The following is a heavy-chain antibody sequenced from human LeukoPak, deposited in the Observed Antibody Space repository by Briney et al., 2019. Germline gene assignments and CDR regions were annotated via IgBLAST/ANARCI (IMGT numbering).Heavy chain of an antibody. Sequence: GGSLRVSCTVSGFTFSSFAMSWVRQAPGKGLEWVSTITGGSGAKYYAGSVKGRFTISRDNSKDTLYLQMHSLRAEDTAVYFCAKDTPLTTYTSGWSSNSFDYWGQGTLVAVSS. CDR3: AKDTPLTTYTSGWSSNSFDY. CDR2: ITGGSGAK. CDR1: GFTFSSFA. D-gene: IGHD6-19*01. J-gene: IGHJ4*02. V-gene: IGHV3-23*01.